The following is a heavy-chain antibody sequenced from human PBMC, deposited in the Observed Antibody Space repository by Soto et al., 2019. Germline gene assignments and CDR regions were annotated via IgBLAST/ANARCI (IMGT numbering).Heavy chain of an antibody. V-gene: IGHV4-59*01. CDR1: GGSISNYY. J-gene: IGHJ6*03. D-gene: IGHD1-26*01. CDR3: AGRSGVGSPPPYYYYYMDV. CDR2: IYYSGST. Sequence: QVQLQVSGPGLVKPSETLSLTCTVSGGSISNYYWSWIRQPPGKGLEWIGFIYYSGSTNYNPSLKSRVTISVVTSKNQFSLKLSSVTAADTAVYYCAGRSGVGSPPPYYYYYMDVWGKGTMVTVSS.